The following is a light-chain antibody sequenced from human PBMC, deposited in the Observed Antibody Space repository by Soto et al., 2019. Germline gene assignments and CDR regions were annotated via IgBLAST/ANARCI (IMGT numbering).Light chain of an antibody. CDR3: QQYNHWPRMLS. V-gene: IGKV3-15*01. CDR2: DTS. Sequence: EIVLTQSPATLSVSPGERATLSCRASQSLSSNLAWYQQRPGQAPRPLIYDTSTRASDVPARFSGSGSGTEFTLTIASLQSEDFAIYYCQQYNHWPRMLSFGGGTKVELK. CDR1: QSLSSN. J-gene: IGKJ4*01.